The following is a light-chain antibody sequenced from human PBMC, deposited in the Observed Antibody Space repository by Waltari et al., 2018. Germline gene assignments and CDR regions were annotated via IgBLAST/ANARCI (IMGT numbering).Light chain of an antibody. CDR2: AAS. Sequence: DIQMTQSPPSLSVSVGDRVTITCRASQSISNNLNWYQQKAGKAPKLLIYAASSLQSGVPSRFSGSGSGTDFTLTILSLQPDDFATYYCQQSYSTPPRTFGQGTKVENK. CDR3: QQSYSTPPRT. J-gene: IGKJ1*01. V-gene: IGKV1-39*01. CDR1: QSISNN.